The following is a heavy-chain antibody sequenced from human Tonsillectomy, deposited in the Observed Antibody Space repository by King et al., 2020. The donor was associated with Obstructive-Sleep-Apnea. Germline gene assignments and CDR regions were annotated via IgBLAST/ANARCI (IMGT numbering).Heavy chain of an antibody. CDR3: ARDRRGSYGGGGLDV. CDR1: GYTFTDYY. Sequence: HVQLVESGAAVKKPGASVKVSCKASGYTFTDYYMHWVRQAPGQGLEWLGWINPNRGDTTYAQKFQGRVTMTRDTSISTAYLEMRRLRSDDTAVYYCARDRRGSYGGGGLDVWGQGTTVTVSS. D-gene: IGHD1-26*01. V-gene: IGHV1-2*02. J-gene: IGHJ6*02. CDR2: INPNRGDT.